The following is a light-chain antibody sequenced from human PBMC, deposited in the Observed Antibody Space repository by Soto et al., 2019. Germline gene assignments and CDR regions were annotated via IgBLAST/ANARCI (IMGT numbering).Light chain of an antibody. CDR2: GAS. CDR3: QQYGSSPPLT. J-gene: IGKJ4*01. V-gene: IGKV3-20*01. CDR1: QSVSSS. Sequence: EIVLTRSPGTLSLSPGERATLSCRASQSVSSSLAWYQQKPGQAPRLLIHGASSRATGIPDRFSGSGSGTDFTLTISRLEPEDFAVYYCQQYGSSPPLTFGGGTKVDIK.